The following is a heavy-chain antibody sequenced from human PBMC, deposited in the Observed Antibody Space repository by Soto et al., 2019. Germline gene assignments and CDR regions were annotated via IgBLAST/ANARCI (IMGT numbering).Heavy chain of an antibody. J-gene: IGHJ6*02. D-gene: IGHD3-10*01. Sequence: SETLSLTCTVSGGSISSYYWSWIRQPPGKGLEWIGYIYYSGSTNYNPSLKSRVTISVDTSKNQFSLKLSSVTAADTAVYYCARDSGSSYYGSGSYSYYYYYGMDVWGQGTTVT. V-gene: IGHV4-59*12. CDR1: GGSISSYY. CDR3: ARDSGSSYYGSGSYSYYYYYGMDV. CDR2: IYYSGST.